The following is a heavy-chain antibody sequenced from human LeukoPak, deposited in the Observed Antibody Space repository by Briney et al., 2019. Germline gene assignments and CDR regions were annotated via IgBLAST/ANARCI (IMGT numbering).Heavy chain of an antibody. D-gene: IGHD5-24*01. Sequence: SETLSLTCTVSSGSISSSNYYWSWIRQPAGKGLEWIGRISTIGSTNYNPSLNSRVTISVDTSKNQFSLKLSSVTAADTAVYYCARTRRDGYSFPGGDYYYYMDVWGKGTTVTISS. CDR3: ARTRRDGYSFPGGDYYYYMDV. V-gene: IGHV4-61*02. CDR1: SGSISSSNYY. J-gene: IGHJ6*03. CDR2: ISTIGST.